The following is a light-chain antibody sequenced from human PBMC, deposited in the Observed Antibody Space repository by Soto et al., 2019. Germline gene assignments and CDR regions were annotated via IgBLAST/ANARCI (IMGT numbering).Light chain of an antibody. V-gene: IGKV3-20*01. Sequence: EIVLTQSPGTLSLSPGERATLSCRASQSVSSSYLAWYQQKPGQAPRLLIYGASSRATGIPDRFSGSGSGTDLTLTISRLEPEDVAVSDCQQYGSAPPYTFGQGTKLEIK. CDR3: QQYGSAPPYT. CDR1: QSVSSSY. CDR2: GAS. J-gene: IGKJ2*01.